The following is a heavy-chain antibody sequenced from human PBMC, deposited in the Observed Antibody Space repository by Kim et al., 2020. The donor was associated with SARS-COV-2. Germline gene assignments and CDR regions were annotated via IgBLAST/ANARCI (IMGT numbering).Heavy chain of an antibody. CDR2: INHSGST. D-gene: IGHD6-19*01. CDR1: GDSFSDYY. Sequence: SETLSLTRAVYGDSFSDYYWTWIRQPPGEGLEWIGEINHSGSTKYNPSLKSRVTISADRSRNQFSLIVKSVTAADTAVYYCTRGPAGSGWSFDFWGQGNL. V-gene: IGHV4-34*01. J-gene: IGHJ4*02. CDR3: TRGPAGSGWSFDF.